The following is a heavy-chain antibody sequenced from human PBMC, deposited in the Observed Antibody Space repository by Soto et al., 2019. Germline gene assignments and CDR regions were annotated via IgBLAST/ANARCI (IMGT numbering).Heavy chain of an antibody. J-gene: IGHJ4*02. Sequence: SVKVSCKASGFTFNSSAVQWVRQARGQRLEWIGWIDVGSGNTDYAQKFQERVTITRDMSTSTAYMDLSSLRSEDTAVYYCAADKGHSYGYGTYWGQGTLVTVSS. V-gene: IGHV1-58*01. CDR3: AADKGHSYGYGTY. CDR1: GFTFNSSA. CDR2: IDVGSGNT. D-gene: IGHD5-18*01.